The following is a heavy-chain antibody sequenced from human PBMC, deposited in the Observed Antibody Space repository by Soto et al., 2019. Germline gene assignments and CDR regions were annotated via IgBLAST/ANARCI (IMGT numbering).Heavy chain of an antibody. Sequence: EVQLLESGGGLVQPGGSLRLSCAVSGFSFSNSAMTWVRQAPGKGLEWVSGISGSGDITYNTDYVKGRFAISRDTSKNVVYLQMRSLRAADTAVYYCAKVPQWVLRYHDWFFDYWGQGTLVTVSS. J-gene: IGHJ4*02. CDR3: AKVPQWVLRYHDWFFDY. V-gene: IGHV3-23*01. CDR1: GFSFSNSA. D-gene: IGHD3-9*01. CDR2: ISGSGDIT.